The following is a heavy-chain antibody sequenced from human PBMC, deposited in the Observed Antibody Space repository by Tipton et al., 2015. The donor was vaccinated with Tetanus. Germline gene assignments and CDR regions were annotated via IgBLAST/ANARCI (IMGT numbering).Heavy chain of an antibody. Sequence: SLRLSCAASGFIFSSYGIHWVRQAPGKGLEWVAVSWYDGTDKYYADSVKGRFTISRDNSKNPLYLQMNSLRAGDAAVYYCAREADFSGGSCFSGAFDHWGQGTQVTVSS. D-gene: IGHD2-15*01. J-gene: IGHJ4*02. V-gene: IGHV3-33*01. CDR1: GFIFSSYG. CDR3: AREADFSGGSCFSGAFDH. CDR2: SWYDGTDK.